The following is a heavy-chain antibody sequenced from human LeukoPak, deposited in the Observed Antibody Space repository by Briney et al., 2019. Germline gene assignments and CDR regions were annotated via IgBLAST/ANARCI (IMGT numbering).Heavy chain of an antibody. Sequence: ASVKVSCKASGYTFTSYGISWLRQAPGQGLEWMGWISAYNGNTNYAQKLQGRVTMTTDTSTSTAYMELRSLRSDDTAVYYCARSTPYIVVVPAAPTFDYWGQGTLVTVSS. J-gene: IGHJ4*02. V-gene: IGHV1-18*01. CDR2: ISAYNGNT. CDR3: ARSTPYIVVVPAAPTFDY. D-gene: IGHD2-2*01. CDR1: GYTFTSYG.